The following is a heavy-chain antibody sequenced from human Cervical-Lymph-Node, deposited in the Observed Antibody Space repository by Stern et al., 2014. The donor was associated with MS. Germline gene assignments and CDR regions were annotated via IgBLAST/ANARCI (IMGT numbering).Heavy chain of an antibody. V-gene: IGHV3-23*04. CDR2: ITDSCDSI. Sequence: EVQLVESGGGLVQPGGSLRLSCAASGLTFSSCAMSWVRQAPGRGLERVSGITDSCDSIYYAASVRGRFTISRDNSRNTLYLDMDRLRDDDTAVYYCAKGPPLCGGDCYSGAAFDLWGRGTMVTVSS. CDR1: GLTFSSCA. D-gene: IGHD2-21*01. J-gene: IGHJ3*01. CDR3: AKGPPLCGGDCYSGAAFDL.